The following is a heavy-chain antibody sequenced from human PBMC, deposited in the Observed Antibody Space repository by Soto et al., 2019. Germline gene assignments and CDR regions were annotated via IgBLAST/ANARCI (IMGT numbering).Heavy chain of an antibody. J-gene: IGHJ5*02. CDR2: IDHSGST. D-gene: IGHD4-17*01. CDR3: ARRLANTVTTYSWFDP. CDR1: GGSFSGYY. V-gene: IGHV4-34*01. Sequence: SETLSLTCAVYGGSFSGYYWSWIRQPPGRGLEWIGDIDHSGSTNYNPSLKSRVTISVDTSKNQFSLKLTSVTAADTAVYSCARRLANTVTTYSWFDPWGQGTLVTVPQ.